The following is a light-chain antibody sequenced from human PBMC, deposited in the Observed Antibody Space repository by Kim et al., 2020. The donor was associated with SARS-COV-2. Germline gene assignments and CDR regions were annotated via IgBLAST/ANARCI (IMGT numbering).Light chain of an antibody. CDR1: RSNIGAGYD. CDR2: DNN. J-gene: IGLJ2*01. V-gene: IGLV1-40*01. Sequence: QRVTISCPGRRSNIGAGYDVHWYQQLPGTAPKLLIYDNNNRPSGVPDRFSGSKSGTSASLAITGLQVEDEADYYCQSYDSSLSGWVFGGGTKLTVL. CDR3: QSYDSSLSGWV.